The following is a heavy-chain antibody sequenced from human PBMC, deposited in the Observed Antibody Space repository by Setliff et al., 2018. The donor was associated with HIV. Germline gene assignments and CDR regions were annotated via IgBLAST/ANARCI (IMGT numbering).Heavy chain of an antibody. CDR3: ARVYSGSWFFFDH. Sequence: SETLSLTCTVSGGSISTGVYYWSWIRQPADKALEWIGRISASGSTNYNPSLESRVTLSIDTSNNQFSLKLTSVTAADTAVYYCARVYSGSWFFFDHWGQGILVTVSS. CDR2: ISASGST. V-gene: IGHV4-61*02. CDR1: GGSISTGVYY. J-gene: IGHJ4*02. D-gene: IGHD6-13*01.